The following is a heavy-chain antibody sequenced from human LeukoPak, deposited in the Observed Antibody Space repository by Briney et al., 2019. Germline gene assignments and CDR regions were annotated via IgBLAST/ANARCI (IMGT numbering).Heavy chain of an antibody. CDR3: AKVSLYSSGEDY. CDR2: ISGSGGST. CDR1: GFTFSSYA. Sequence: GGSLRLSCAASGFTFSSYAMSWVRQAPGKGLEWVSAISGSGGSTYYADSVKGRFTISRDNSKNTLYLQMNSRRAEDTAVYYCAKVSLYSSGEDYRGQGTLVTVSS. J-gene: IGHJ4*02. D-gene: IGHD6-19*01. V-gene: IGHV3-23*01.